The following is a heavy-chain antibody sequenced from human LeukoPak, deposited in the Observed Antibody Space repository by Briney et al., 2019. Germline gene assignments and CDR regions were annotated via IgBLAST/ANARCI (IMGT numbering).Heavy chain of an antibody. V-gene: IGHV4-4*07. CDR1: GGSISSYY. CDR2: IYTSGST. Sequence: KPSETLSLTCTVSGGSISSYYWSWIRQPAGKGLEWIGRIYTSGSTNYNPSLKSRVTMSVDTSKNQFSLKLSSVTAADTAVYYCAKGGYSYGYGTLYYYYYGMDVWGQGTTVTVSS. D-gene: IGHD5-18*01. CDR3: AKGGYSYGYGTLYYYYYGMDV. J-gene: IGHJ6*02.